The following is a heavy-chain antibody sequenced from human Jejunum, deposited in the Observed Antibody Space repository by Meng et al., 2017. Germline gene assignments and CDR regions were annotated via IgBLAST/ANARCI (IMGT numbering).Heavy chain of an antibody. CDR2: IWYDGSKK. V-gene: IGHV3-33*01. J-gene: IGHJ4*02. CDR3: ATDTGGDYDGVGGRFDN. Sequence: GESLKISCAASGFSFRSHGMHWVRQAPGKGLEWVANIWYDGSKKFYADSVRGRFTISRDDSKDTLSLQMDSLRAEDTAVYYCATDTGGDYDGVGGRFDNWGQGTPVTVS. CDR1: GFSFRSHG. D-gene: IGHD4-23*01.